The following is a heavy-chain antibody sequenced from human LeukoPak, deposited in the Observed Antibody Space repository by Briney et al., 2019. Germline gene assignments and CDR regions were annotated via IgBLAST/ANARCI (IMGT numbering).Heavy chain of an antibody. D-gene: IGHD6-13*01. CDR3: ARGQQQLVRTGAFDI. Sequence: PSETLSLTCAVSGGSISSSNWWCGVRQPPGKGLEWIWEIYHRGSTNYNPSLKSRVTISVDKSKTQFSLKLSSVTAADTAVYYCARGQQQLVRTGAFDIWGEGTMATVSS. J-gene: IGHJ3*02. CDR1: GGSISSSNW. CDR2: IYHRGST. V-gene: IGHV4-4*02.